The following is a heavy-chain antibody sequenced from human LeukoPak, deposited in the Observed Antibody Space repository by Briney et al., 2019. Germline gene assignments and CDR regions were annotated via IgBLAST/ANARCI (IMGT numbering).Heavy chain of an antibody. CDR3: ARGLVVATNAFDI. Sequence: KTGGSLRLSCAASGFTFSSYSMNWVRQAPGKGLEWVSSISSSSSYIYYADSVKGRFTISRDNAKNSLYLQMNSLRAEDTAVYYCARGLVVATNAFDIWGQGTMVTVSS. CDR1: GFTFSSYS. CDR2: ISSSSSYI. D-gene: IGHD5-12*01. V-gene: IGHV3-21*01. J-gene: IGHJ3*02.